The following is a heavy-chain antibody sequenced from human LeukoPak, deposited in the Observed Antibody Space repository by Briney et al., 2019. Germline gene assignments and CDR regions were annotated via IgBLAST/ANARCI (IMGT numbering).Heavy chain of an antibody. J-gene: IGHJ6*03. D-gene: IGHD1-26*01. CDR3: ARGLVGAARTYYYYYMDV. Sequence: ASVKVSCKASGYTFTGYYMHWVRQAPGQGLEWMGWINPNSGGTNYAQKFQGRVTMTRNTSISTAYMELSSLRSEDTAVYYCARGLVGAARTYYYYYMDVWGKGTTVTISS. CDR2: INPNSGGT. CDR1: GYTFTGYY. V-gene: IGHV1-2*02.